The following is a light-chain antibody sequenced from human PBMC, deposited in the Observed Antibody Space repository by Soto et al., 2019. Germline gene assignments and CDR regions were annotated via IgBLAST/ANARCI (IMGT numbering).Light chain of an antibody. Sequence: DIQMTQSPSSLSASVGDRVTITCRASQSISSYLNWYQQKPGKAPKLLIYATSSLQSGVPSRFSGSGSGTDFTLNISSLQPEDFATYYCQQYNSYSPTFGQGTRLEIK. CDR2: ATS. J-gene: IGKJ5*01. CDR3: QQYNSYSPT. V-gene: IGKV1-39*01. CDR1: QSISSY.